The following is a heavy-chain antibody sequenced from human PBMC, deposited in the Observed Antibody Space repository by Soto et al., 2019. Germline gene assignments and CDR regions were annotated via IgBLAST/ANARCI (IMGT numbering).Heavy chain of an antibody. V-gene: IGHV3-21*01. Sequence: EVQLVESGGGLVKPGGSLRLSCAASGFTFSSYSMNWVRQAPGKGLEWVSSISSSSSYIYYADSVKGRFTISRENAKNSLYLQMNSLRAEDTAVYYCARAGGYCTNGVCYRPYYYYYYMDVWGKGTTVTVSS. CDR1: GFTFSSYS. CDR2: ISSSSSYI. J-gene: IGHJ6*03. D-gene: IGHD2-8*01. CDR3: ARAGGYCTNGVCYRPYYYYYYMDV.